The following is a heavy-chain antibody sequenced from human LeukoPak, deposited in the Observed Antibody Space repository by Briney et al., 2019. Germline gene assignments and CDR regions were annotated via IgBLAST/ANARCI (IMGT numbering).Heavy chain of an antibody. D-gene: IGHD6-19*01. CDR3: ARDGSGGGGYFDY. CDR2: IGTHNGNT. J-gene: IGHJ4*02. CDR1: GYTFTSYG. V-gene: IGHV1-18*01. Sequence: ASVKVSFKTSGYTFTSYGVSWVRQAPGQGLEWMGWIGTHNGNTNYAQKFQGRVIMTTDTSTSTAYMDLMSLRSDDTAVFYCARDGSGGGGYFDYWGQGTLVIVSS.